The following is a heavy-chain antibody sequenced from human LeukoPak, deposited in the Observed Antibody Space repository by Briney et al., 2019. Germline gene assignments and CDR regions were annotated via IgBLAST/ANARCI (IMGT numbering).Heavy chain of an antibody. V-gene: IGHV3-23*01. D-gene: IGHD6-6*01. CDR3: TRESGSSRFFDF. CDR1: GFTFSRYA. Sequence: GGSLRLSCAASGFTFSRYAMSWVRQPPGKGLEWVSAISGSGGSTYYADSVKGRFTISRDNAKNTLYLQMNSLRAEDTAVYYCTRESGSSRFFDFWGQGTPVTVSS. J-gene: IGHJ4*02. CDR2: ISGSGGST.